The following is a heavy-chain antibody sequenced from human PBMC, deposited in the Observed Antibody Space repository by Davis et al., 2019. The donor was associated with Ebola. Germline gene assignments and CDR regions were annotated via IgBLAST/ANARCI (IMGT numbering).Heavy chain of an antibody. J-gene: IGHJ5*02. CDR2: INAGNGNT. V-gene: IGHV1-3*01. Sequence: AASVKVSCKVSGYTFTSYAMHWVRQAPGQRLEWMGWINAGNGNTKYSQKFQGRVTITRDASASTAYMELSSLRSEDTAVYYCARSEGVYSNYLGWDWFDPWGQGTLVTVSS. D-gene: IGHD4-11*01. CDR3: ARSEGVYSNYLGWDWFDP. CDR1: GYTFTSYA.